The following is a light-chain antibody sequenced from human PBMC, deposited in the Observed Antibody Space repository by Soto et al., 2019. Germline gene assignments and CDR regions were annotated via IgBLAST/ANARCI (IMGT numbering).Light chain of an antibody. Sequence: QSALTQPASVSGSPGQSITISCTGTSSDVGGYAYVSWYQQYPGKAPKLMIYEVNKRPSGVSNRFSGSKSDNTASLTISGLQAEDEADYYCTSYTRSNIYVFGPGTKLTVL. CDR3: TSYTRSNIYV. V-gene: IGLV2-14*01. CDR1: SSDVGGYAY. CDR2: EVN. J-gene: IGLJ1*01.